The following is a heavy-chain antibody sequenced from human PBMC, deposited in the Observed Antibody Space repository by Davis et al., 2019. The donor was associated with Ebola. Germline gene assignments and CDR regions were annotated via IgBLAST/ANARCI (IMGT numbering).Heavy chain of an antibody. Sequence: GESLKISCAASGFTFTTYALTLVRQAPGQGLEWVSTISYSGGTTYYADSVKCRFTISRDNPKNILYLQMNSLRAEDTAVYYCAKGGYFDSLEIDSWGQGTLVTVSS. J-gene: IGHJ4*02. D-gene: IGHD3-9*01. CDR3: AKGGYFDSLEIDS. CDR2: ISYSGGTT. V-gene: IGHV3-23*01. CDR1: GFTFTTYA.